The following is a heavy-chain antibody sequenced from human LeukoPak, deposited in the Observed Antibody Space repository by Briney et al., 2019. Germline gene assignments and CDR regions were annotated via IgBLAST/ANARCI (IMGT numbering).Heavy chain of an antibody. D-gene: IGHD3-9*01. J-gene: IGHJ4*02. CDR2: INHSGST. V-gene: IGHV4-34*01. CDR1: GGSFSGYY. CDR3: ARGQPPYPLTISN. Sequence: PSETLSLTCAVYGGSFSGYYWSWIRQPPGKGLEWIGEINHSGSTNYNPSLKSRVTISVDTSKNQFSLKLSSVTAADTAVYYCARGQPPYPLTISNWGQGTLVTVSS.